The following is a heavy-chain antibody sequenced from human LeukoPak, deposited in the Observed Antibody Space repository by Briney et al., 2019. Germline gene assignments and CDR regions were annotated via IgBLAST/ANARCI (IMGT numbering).Heavy chain of an antibody. Sequence: GGSLRLSCAASGFTFSYYGMHWVRQVPGKGLEWVAGIQYDGSKQYYGDSVKGRFTISRDNSENRLYLQMSSLRAEDTAVYYCARESRAYCGSSSCQFDYWGQGTLVTVSS. CDR1: GFTFSYYG. CDR3: ARESRAYCGSSSCQFDY. CDR2: IQYDGSKQ. J-gene: IGHJ4*02. D-gene: IGHD2-2*01. V-gene: IGHV3-33*05.